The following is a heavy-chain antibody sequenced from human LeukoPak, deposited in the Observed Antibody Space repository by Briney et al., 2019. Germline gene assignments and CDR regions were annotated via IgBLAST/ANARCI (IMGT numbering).Heavy chain of an antibody. CDR1: GYTFTGYY. J-gene: IGHJ4*02. Sequence: ASVKVSCKASGYTFTGYYMHWVRQAPGQGLEWMGWINPNSGGTNYAQKFQGRVTMTRDTSISTAYMELSRLRSDDTAVYYCARGFAGYSRGLDYWGQGTLVTVSS. V-gene: IGHV1-2*02. CDR3: ARGFAGYSRGLDY. D-gene: IGHD6-13*01. CDR2: INPNSGGT.